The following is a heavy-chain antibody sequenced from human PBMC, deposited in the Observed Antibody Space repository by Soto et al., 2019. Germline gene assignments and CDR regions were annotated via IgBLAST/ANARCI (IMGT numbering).Heavy chain of an antibody. Sequence: QVQLVQSGAEVKKPGASVKVSCKASGYTFTSYGISWVRQAPGQGLEWMGWISAYNGNTNYAQKLQGRVTMTTDTSTSTADMKLRSLRSDDTAVYYCASYHLNYYYYGMDVWGQGTTVTVSS. V-gene: IGHV1-18*01. J-gene: IGHJ6*02. CDR2: ISAYNGNT. CDR1: GYTFTSYG. CDR3: ASYHLNYYYYGMDV.